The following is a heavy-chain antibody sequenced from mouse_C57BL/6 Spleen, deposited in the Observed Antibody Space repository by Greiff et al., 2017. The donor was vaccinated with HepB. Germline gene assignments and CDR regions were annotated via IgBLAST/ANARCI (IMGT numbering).Heavy chain of an antibody. CDR1: GFSFNTYA. CDR2: IRSKSNNYAT. CDR3: VRQGRGSHFDY. V-gene: IGHV10-1*01. Sequence: EVMLVESGGGLVQPKGSLKLSCAASGFSFNTYAMNWVRQAPGKGLEWVARIRSKSNNYATYYADSVKDRFTISRDDSESMLYLQMNNLKTEDTAMYYCVRQGRGSHFDYWGQGTTLTVSS. D-gene: IGHD1-1*01. J-gene: IGHJ2*01.